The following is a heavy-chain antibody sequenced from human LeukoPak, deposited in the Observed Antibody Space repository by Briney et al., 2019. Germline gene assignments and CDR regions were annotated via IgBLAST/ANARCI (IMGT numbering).Heavy chain of an antibody. J-gene: IGHJ4*02. Sequence: SETLSLTCTVSGGSISSYYWSWIRQPPGKGLEWIGYIYYSGSTNYNPSLKSRVSISVDTSKNQFSLKLSSVTAADTAVYYCARDAYYYDSSGYYYVRYFDYWGQGTLVTVSS. D-gene: IGHD3-22*01. V-gene: IGHV4-59*01. CDR1: GGSISSYY. CDR3: ARDAYYYDSSGYYYVRYFDY. CDR2: IYYSGST.